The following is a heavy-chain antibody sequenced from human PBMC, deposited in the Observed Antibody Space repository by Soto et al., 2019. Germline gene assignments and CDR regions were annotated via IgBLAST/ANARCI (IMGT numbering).Heavy chain of an antibody. CDR2: ISWNSGST. CDR1: GFTFDDYA. Sequence: EVQLVESGGGLVQPGRSLRLSCAASGFTFDDYAMHWVRQAPGKGLEWVSGISWNSGSTGYADSVKGRFTISRDKGKNSLYLQMNSLRAEDTALYYCAKDSGYSGNGAYGMDVWGQGTTVTVSS. CDR3: AKDSGYSGNGAYGMDV. J-gene: IGHJ6*02. V-gene: IGHV3-9*01. D-gene: IGHD5-12*01.